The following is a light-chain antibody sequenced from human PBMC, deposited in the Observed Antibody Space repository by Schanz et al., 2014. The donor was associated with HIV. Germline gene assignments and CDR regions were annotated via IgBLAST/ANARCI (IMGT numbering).Light chain of an antibody. CDR1: SSNIGTNT. J-gene: IGLJ3*02. CDR3: SSYTSTSTRV. CDR2: SNN. V-gene: IGLV1-44*01. Sequence: SVLTQPPSASGTPGQRVTISCSGSSSNIGTNTVNWAQQLPGTAPKFLIYSNNQRPSGVSHRFSGSKSGNTASLTISGLQAEDEADYYCSSYTSTSTRVFGGGTKLTVL.